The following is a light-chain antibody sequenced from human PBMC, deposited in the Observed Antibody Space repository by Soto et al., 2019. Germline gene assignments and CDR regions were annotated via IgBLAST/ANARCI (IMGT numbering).Light chain of an antibody. Sequence: EIVLTQSPGTLSLSPGEGATLSCRASQSINSFLAWYQQKPGQAPRLLIYGASSRATGIPDRFSGSGSGTEFTLTISRLEPEDFAVYYCQQYGSSPTWTFGQGTKVDIK. V-gene: IGKV3-20*01. CDR2: GAS. CDR1: QSINSF. CDR3: QQYGSSPTWT. J-gene: IGKJ1*01.